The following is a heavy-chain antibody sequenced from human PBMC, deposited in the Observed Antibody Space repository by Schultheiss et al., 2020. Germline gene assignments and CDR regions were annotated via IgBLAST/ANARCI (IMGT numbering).Heavy chain of an antibody. J-gene: IGHJ3*02. Sequence: GGSLILSCAASGFTFSSYAMSWVRQAPGKGLEWVSAISGSGGSTYYADSVKGRFTISRDNSKNTLYLQMNSLRAEDTAVYYCARDRESGNAFDIWGQGTMVTVSS. CDR1: GFTFSSYA. D-gene: IGHD3-10*01. V-gene: IGHV3-23*01. CDR2: ISGSGGST. CDR3: ARDRESGNAFDI.